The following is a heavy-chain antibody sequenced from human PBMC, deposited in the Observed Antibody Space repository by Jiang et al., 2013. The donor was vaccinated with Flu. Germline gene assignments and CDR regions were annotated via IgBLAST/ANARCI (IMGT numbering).Heavy chain of an antibody. D-gene: IGHD3-3*01. Sequence: SCKASGYTFTGYYIHWVRQAPGQGLEWMGWITPNSGGTNYAQKFQGRVTMTRDTSISTAYMELSRLRSDDTAVYYCARRPTRFLEWLLGSFDYWGQGTLVTVSS. J-gene: IGHJ4*02. CDR3: ARRPTRFLEWLLGSFDY. CDR1: GYTFTGYY. CDR2: ITPNSGGT. V-gene: IGHV1-2*02.